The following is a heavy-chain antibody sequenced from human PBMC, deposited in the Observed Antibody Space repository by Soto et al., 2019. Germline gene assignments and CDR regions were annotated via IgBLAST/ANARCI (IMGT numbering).Heavy chain of an antibody. V-gene: IGHV3-53*01. CDR3: AREFRAAGQPRSYGMDV. J-gene: IGHJ6*02. D-gene: IGHD6-25*01. Sequence: PGGSLRLSCAASGFTVSSNYMSWVRQAPGKGLEWVSVIYSGGSTYYADSVKGRFTISRDNSKNTLYPQMNSLRAEDTAVYYCAREFRAAGQPRSYGMDVWGQGTTVTVSS. CDR2: IYSGGST. CDR1: GFTVSSNY.